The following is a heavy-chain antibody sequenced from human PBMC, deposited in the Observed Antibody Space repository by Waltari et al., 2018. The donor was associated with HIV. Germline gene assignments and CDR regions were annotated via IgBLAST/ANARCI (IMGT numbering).Heavy chain of an antibody. Sequence: EVQVVESGGGLVQPGGSLSLSCAASGFTFSSYEMNWVRQAPGKGREGLSYISDSGSTRYYADSVKGRFTISRDNDKNSLYLQMNSLRAEDTAVYYCAATRYYYDSSGRWGQGTLVTVAS. V-gene: IGHV3-48*03. D-gene: IGHD3-22*01. CDR2: ISDSGSTR. CDR3: AATRYYYDSSGR. J-gene: IGHJ4*02. CDR1: GFTFSSYE.